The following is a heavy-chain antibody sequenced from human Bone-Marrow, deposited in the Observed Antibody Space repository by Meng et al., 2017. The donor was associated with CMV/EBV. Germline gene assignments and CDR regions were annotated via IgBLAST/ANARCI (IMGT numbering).Heavy chain of an antibody. Sequence: ASVKVSCKASGYTFTSYGISWVRQAPGQGLEWMGWISAYNGNTNYAQKLQGRVTMTTDTSTSTAYMELRSLRSDDTAVYYCARDPSTKYYDSSGDDYWGQGTLVTFSS. CDR3: ARDPSTKYYDSSGDDY. J-gene: IGHJ4*02. V-gene: IGHV1-18*01. CDR1: GYTFTSYG. CDR2: ISAYNGNT. D-gene: IGHD3-22*01.